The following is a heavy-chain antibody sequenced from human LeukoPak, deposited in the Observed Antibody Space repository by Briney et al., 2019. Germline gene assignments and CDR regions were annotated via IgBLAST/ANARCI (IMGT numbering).Heavy chain of an antibody. Sequence: SETLSLTCAVYGGSFSGYYWSWIRQPPGKGLEWIGEINHSGSTNYNPSLKSRVTISVDTSKNQFSLKLSSVTAADTAVYYCARAGGDGYNPTLYYYYGMDVWGQGTTVTVSS. V-gene: IGHV4-34*01. CDR3: ARAGGDGYNPTLYYYYGMDV. D-gene: IGHD5-24*01. CDR2: INHSGST. J-gene: IGHJ6*02. CDR1: GGSFSGYY.